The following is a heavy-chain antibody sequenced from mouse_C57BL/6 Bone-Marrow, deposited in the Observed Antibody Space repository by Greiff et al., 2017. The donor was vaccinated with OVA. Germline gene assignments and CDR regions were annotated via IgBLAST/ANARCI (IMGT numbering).Heavy chain of an antibody. CDR2: ISSGGSYT. CDR1: GFTFSSYG. Sequence: DVMLVESGGDLVKPGGSLKLSCAASGFTFSSYGMSWVRQTPDKRLEWVATISSGGSYTYYPDSVKGRFTISRDNAQNPLSLHMSSLKSEDTAMYYCARHGDYGSFFDYWGQGTTLTVSS. CDR3: ARHGDYGSFFDY. D-gene: IGHD1-1*01. V-gene: IGHV5-6*02. J-gene: IGHJ2*01.